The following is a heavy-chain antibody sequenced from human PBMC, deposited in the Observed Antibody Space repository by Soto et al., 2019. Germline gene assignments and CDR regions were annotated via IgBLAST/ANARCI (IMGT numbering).Heavy chain of an antibody. D-gene: IGHD4-4*01. CDR3: TIGSTARGAFDI. J-gene: IGHJ3*02. CDR1: GFTFSGSA. Sequence: PGGSLRLSXAASGFTFSGSAMHWVRQASGKGLEWVGRIRSKANSYATAYAASVKGRFAISRDDSKNTAYLQMNSLKTEDTAVYYCTIGSTARGAFDIWGQGTMVTVSS. V-gene: IGHV3-73*01. CDR2: IRSKANSYAT.